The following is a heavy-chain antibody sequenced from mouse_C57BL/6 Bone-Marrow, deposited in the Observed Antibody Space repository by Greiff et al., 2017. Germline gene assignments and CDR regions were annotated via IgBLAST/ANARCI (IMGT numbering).Heavy chain of an antibody. CDR2: ISSGGSYT. Sequence: EVQLQESGGDLVKPGGSLKLSCAASGFTFSSYGMSWVRQTPDKRLEWVATISSGGSYTYYPDSVKGRFTISRDNAKNTLYLQRSSRKAEDTAMYYCARQGAMDYWGQGTSVTVSS. CDR3: ARQGAMDY. J-gene: IGHJ4*01. V-gene: IGHV5-6*01. CDR1: GFTFSSYG.